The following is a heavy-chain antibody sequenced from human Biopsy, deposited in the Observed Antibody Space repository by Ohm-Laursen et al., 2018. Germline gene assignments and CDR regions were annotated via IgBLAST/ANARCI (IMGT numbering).Heavy chain of an antibody. CDR2: VSWSSGTI. V-gene: IGHV3-9*01. Sequence: LSCAASGFGVDVNAIQWGRHAPGPGLGLVSVVSWSSGTIGYADSVKGRFTVSRDNAKNYLFLQMNSLRVEDTGLYYCVKSAYSSGFWEGSDYWGQGTLVTVSS. CDR1: GFGVDVNA. J-gene: IGHJ4*02. D-gene: IGHD6-19*01. CDR3: VKSAYSSGFWEGSDY.